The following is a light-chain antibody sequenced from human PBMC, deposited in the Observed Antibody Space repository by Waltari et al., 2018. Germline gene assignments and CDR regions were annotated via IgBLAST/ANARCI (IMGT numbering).Light chain of an antibody. J-gene: IGKJ1*01. CDR3: QQYNNSPWT. CDR2: KAS. Sequence: DIQMTQSPSTLSASVGDRVTITCRASQSISSWLAWYQQKPGKAPNLLIFKASNLESGVPSRFSGSGSGTEFTLTISSLQPDDFATYYCQQYNNSPWTFGQGTKVEIK. V-gene: IGKV1-5*03. CDR1: QSISSW.